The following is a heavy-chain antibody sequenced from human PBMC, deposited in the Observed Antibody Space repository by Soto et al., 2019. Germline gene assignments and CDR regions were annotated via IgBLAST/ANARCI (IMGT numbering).Heavy chain of an antibody. CDR1: GYTFTIHY. D-gene: IGHD2-21*02. Sequence: QVQLVQSGAEVKKPGASVKLSCKASGYTFTIHYMHWVRQATGQGLEWMGIINPSGGDTIYAQKFQCRVTMTRDTSTSTVYMELSSLRPEDTAVYYCARLWGISVFGDHDDAFDLWCQGTMVTVSS. CDR3: ARLWGISVFGDHDDAFDL. J-gene: IGHJ3*01. V-gene: IGHV1-46*01. CDR2: INPSGGDT.